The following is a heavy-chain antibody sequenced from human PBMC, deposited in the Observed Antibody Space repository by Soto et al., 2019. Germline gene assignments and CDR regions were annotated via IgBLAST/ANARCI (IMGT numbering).Heavy chain of an antibody. CDR2: IYYSGST. J-gene: IGHJ3*02. D-gene: IGHD3-3*01. CDR3: ARDLTYYDFWSGYYSGRLRAFDI. V-gene: IGHV4-39*07. Sequence: PSETLSLTCTVSGGSISSSSYYWGWIRQPPGKGLEWIGSIYYSGSTNYNPSLKSRVTMSVDTSKNQFSLKLSSVTAADTAVYYCARDLTYYDFWSGYYSGRLRAFDIWGQGTMVTVSS. CDR1: GGSISSSSYY.